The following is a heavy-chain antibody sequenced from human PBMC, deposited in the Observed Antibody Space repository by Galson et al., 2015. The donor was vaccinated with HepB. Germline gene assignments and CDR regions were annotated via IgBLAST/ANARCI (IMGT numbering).Heavy chain of an antibody. Sequence: LSLTCTVSGGSISSSSYYWGWIRQPPGKGLEWIGSIFHSGSTYYNPSLKSRVTISVDTSKNQFSLKLSSVSAADTAVYYCARDFAFAPWGQGILVTVSS. D-gene: IGHD2-21*01. CDR2: IFHSGST. J-gene: IGHJ5*02. V-gene: IGHV4-39*07. CDR1: GGSISSSSYY. CDR3: ARDFAFAP.